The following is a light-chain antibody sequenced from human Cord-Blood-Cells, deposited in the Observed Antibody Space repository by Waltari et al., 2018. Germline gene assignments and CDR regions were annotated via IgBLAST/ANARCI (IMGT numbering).Light chain of an antibody. V-gene: IGLV2-14*01. CDR2: DVS. CDR3: SSYTSSSTLV. CDR1: SRDVAGYKY. J-gene: IGLJ2*01. Sequence: QSALPQPASVSGSPGQSITISCTGTSRDVAGYKYVSWYQPPPGKAPKLMIYDVSNRPSGVSNRFSGSKSGNTASLTISGLQAEDEADYYCSSYTSSSTLVFGGGTKLTVL.